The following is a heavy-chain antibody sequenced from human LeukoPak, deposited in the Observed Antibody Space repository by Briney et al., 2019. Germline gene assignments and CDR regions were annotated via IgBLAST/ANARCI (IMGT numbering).Heavy chain of an antibody. CDR3: ARNENSGWGYFDY. Sequence: SXRLXXXXXXFTXSSYAMHWVRQAPGXGLEWVSVIGGSNGITFYVGSVKGRFTISRDNSKDTLYLQMNSLRAEDTAVYYCARNENSGWGYFDYWGQGTLVTVSS. CDR2: IGGSNGIT. J-gene: IGHJ4*02. CDR1: XFTXSSYA. D-gene: IGHD5-12*01. V-gene: IGHV3-23*01.